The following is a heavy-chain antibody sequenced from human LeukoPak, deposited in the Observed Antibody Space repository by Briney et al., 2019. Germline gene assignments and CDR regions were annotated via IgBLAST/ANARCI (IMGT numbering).Heavy chain of an antibody. CDR2: IKQDGSEK. D-gene: IGHD3-10*01. CDR3: ARRHHFGFLDS. Sequence: GESLRLSCAASGVMFPSYWMTWVRQAPGKGLEWVANIKQDGSEKYYVDSVKGRFTISRDNAKNSVYLQMNSLRAEDTAVYYCARRHHFGFLDSWGQGTLVTVSS. CDR1: GVMFPSYW. J-gene: IGHJ4*02. V-gene: IGHV3-7*04.